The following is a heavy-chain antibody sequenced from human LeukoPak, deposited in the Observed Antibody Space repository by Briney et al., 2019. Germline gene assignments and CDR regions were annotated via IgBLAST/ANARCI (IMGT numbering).Heavy chain of an antibody. Sequence: GGSLRLSCAASGFTFSNAWMSWVRQAPGKGLEWVGRIKSKTDGGTTDYAAPVKGRFTISRDNAKNTLYLQMNSLRAEDTAVYYCARDQLYCGGGHCYFEYWGLGTLVTVSS. J-gene: IGHJ4*02. V-gene: IGHV3-15*05. CDR2: IKSKTDGGTT. CDR3: ARDQLYCGGGHCYFEY. CDR1: GFTFSNAW. D-gene: IGHD2-21*01.